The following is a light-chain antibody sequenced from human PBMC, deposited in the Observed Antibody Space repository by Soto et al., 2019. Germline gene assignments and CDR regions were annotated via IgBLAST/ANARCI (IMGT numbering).Light chain of an antibody. J-gene: IGLJ1*01. V-gene: IGLV2-14*03. CDR3: CSYTSSSTHV. CDR2: DVN. CDR1: GSDVGGYNF. Sequence: QSALTQPASVSGSPGQSITISCTGTGSDVGGYNFVSWYQQHPGKVPKLMIFDVNRRPSGVSDRFSGSKSGNTASLTISGLQAEDEGDYYCCSYTSSSTHVFGSGTKVTVL.